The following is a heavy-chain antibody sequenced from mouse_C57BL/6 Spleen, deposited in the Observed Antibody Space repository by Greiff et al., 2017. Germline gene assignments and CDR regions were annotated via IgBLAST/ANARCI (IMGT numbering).Heavy chain of an antibody. J-gene: IGHJ1*03. CDR2: IYPGSGNT. CDR1: GYTFTDYY. D-gene: IGHD1-1*01. Sequence: VQLQQSGAELVRPGASVKLSCKASGYTFTDYYINWVKQRPGQGLEWIARIYPGSGNTYYNEKFKGKATLTAEKSSSTAYMQLSSLTSEDSAVYFCAREGLYYGSSYVGYFDVWGTGTTVTVSS. V-gene: IGHV1-76*01. CDR3: AREGLYYGSSYVGYFDV.